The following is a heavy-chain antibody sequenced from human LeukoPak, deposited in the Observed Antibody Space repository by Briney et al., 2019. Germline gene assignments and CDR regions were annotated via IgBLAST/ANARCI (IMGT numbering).Heavy chain of an antibody. D-gene: IGHD4-23*01. CDR1: GFTFDDYG. Sequence: GGSLRLSCAASGFTFDDYGMSWVRQAPGKGLEWVAGINWNGGRTGYAESLKGRFTISRDNAKSSLFLQMDSLRAEDTALYYCARDLHINVVTPGSTGLDSWGQGTMVTVSS. CDR2: INWNGGRT. CDR3: ARDLHINVVTPGSTGLDS. J-gene: IGHJ3*01. V-gene: IGHV3-20*04.